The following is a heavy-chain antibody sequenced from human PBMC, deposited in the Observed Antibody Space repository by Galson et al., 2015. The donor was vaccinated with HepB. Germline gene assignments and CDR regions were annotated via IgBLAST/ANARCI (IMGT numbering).Heavy chain of an antibody. J-gene: IGHJ4*02. D-gene: IGHD3-9*01. CDR1: GFTFSSYS. Sequence: SLRLSCAASGFTFSSYSMNWVRQAPGKGLEWVSSISSSGSYIYYADSVKGRFTISRDNAKNSLYLQMNSLRAEDTAVYYCARDLLRYFDLWGQGTLVTASS. CDR3: ARDLLRYFDL. V-gene: IGHV3-21*01. CDR2: ISSSGSYI.